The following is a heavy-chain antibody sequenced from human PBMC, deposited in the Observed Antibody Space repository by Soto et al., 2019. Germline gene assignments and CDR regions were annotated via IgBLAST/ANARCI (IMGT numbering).Heavy chain of an antibody. V-gene: IGHV3-66*01. CDR1: GFTVSSNY. Sequence: EVQLVESGGGLVQPGGSLRLSCAASGFTVSSNYMSWVRQAPGKGLEWVSVIYSGGSTYYADSVKGRFTISRDNSKNTLYLHMNSLRAEDTAVYYCVTSGYYYYGMDVWGEGTTVTVSS. CDR3: VTSGYYYYGMDV. J-gene: IGHJ6*04. CDR2: IYSGGST. D-gene: IGHD2-2*01.